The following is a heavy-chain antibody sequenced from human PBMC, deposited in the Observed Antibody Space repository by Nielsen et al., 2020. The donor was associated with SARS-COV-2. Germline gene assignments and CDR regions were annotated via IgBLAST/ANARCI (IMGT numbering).Heavy chain of an antibody. CDR2: ISWNSGSI. CDR1: GFTFDDYA. Sequence: SLKISCAASGFTFDDYAMHWVRQAPGKGLEWVSGISWNSGSIGYADSVKGRFTISRDNAKNSLYLQMNSLRAEDTAVYYCATYSSSWYHWFDPWGQGTLVTVSS. J-gene: IGHJ5*02. D-gene: IGHD6-13*01. CDR3: ATYSSSWYHWFDP. V-gene: IGHV3-9*01.